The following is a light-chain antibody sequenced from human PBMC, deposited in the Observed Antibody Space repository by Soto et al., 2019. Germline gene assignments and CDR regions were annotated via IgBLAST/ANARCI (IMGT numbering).Light chain of an antibody. V-gene: IGKV1-39*01. Sequence: DIQMTQSPSSLSASVGDRVTITCRASQSISTYLNWYQQKPGKAPNLLIYTASTLQTGVPSRFTGSGSGTDFTLTVTNMQPEDFATYYCQQSHRTPYTFGQGTKVGIK. CDR3: QQSHRTPYT. CDR1: QSISTY. CDR2: TAS. J-gene: IGKJ2*01.